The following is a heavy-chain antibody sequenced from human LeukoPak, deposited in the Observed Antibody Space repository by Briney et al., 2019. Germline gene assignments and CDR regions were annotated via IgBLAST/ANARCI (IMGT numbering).Heavy chain of an antibody. CDR2: IYYSGST. D-gene: IGHD4-17*01. CDR3: AREGLRYYYYYMDV. V-gene: IGHV4-59*12. CDR1: GGSISSYY. Sequence: PSETLSLTCTVSGGSISSYYWSWIRQPPGKGLEWIGYIYYSGSTNYNPSLKSRVTISVDTSKNQFSLKLSSVTAADTAVYYCAREGLRYYYYYMDVWGKGTTVTVSS. J-gene: IGHJ6*03.